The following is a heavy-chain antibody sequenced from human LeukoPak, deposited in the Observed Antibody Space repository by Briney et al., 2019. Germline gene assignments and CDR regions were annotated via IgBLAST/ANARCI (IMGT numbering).Heavy chain of an antibody. D-gene: IGHD3-3*01. J-gene: IGHJ3*02. V-gene: IGHV5-51*01. CDR3: ARRYDFWSGRDAFDI. Sequence: GESLKISCKGTGYSFTSYWIGWVRQMPGKGLEWMGIIYPGDSDTRYSPSFQGQVTISADKSISTAYLQWSSLKASDTAMYYCARRYDFWSGRDAFDIWGQGTMVTVSS. CDR2: IYPGDSDT. CDR1: GYSFTSYW.